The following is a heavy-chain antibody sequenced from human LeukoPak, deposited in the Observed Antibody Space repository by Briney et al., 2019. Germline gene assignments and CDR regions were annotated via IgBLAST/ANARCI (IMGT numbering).Heavy chain of an antibody. Sequence: PSETLSLTCTVSGGSISSYYWSWIRQPAGKGLEWIGRIYTSGSTNYNPSLKSRVTMSVDTSKNQFSLQLISVTAADTAVYNGPRGPIQPGYDFWSGYYQNWGQGTLVTVSS. CDR3: PRGPIQPGYDFWSGYYQN. CDR1: GGSISSYY. J-gene: IGHJ4*02. CDR2: IYTSGST. V-gene: IGHV4-4*07. D-gene: IGHD3-3*01.